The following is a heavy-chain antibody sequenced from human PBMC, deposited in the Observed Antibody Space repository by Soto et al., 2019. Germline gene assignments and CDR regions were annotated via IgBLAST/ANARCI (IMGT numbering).Heavy chain of an antibody. J-gene: IGHJ6*02. CDR2: ISSTTNYI. D-gene: IGHD3-10*01. Sequence: GGSLRLSCAASGFTFTRYSMNWVRQAPGKGLEWVSSISSTTNYIYYGDSMKGRFTISRDNAKNSLYLEMNSLRAEDTAVYYCARDKGHYGSGPYYYYGMDVWGQGTTVTVSS. CDR3: ARDKGHYGSGPYYYYGMDV. CDR1: GFTFTRYS. V-gene: IGHV3-21*06.